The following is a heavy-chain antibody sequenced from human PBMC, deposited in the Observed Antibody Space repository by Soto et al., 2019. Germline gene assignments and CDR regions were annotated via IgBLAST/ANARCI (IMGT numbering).Heavy chain of an antibody. D-gene: IGHD3-9*01. CDR2: ISAYNGNT. Sequence: ASVKVSCKASGYTFTSYGISWVRQAPGQGLEWMGWISAYNGNTNYAQKLQGRVTMTTDTSTSTAYMGLRSLRSDDTAVYYCARDRTRIGLRYFDWSLNWYDPWGQGTLVTFSS. CDR3: ARDRTRIGLRYFDWSLNWYDP. J-gene: IGHJ5*02. V-gene: IGHV1-18*01. CDR1: GYTFTSYG.